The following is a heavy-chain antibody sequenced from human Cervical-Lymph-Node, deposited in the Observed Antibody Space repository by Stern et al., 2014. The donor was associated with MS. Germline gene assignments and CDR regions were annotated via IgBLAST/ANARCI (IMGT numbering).Heavy chain of an antibody. Sequence: QVQLVQSGGGVVQPGRSPRLTCTVSGFTFSSYGMHWVRQAPGKGLEWVSVISYDGSDTYYAESVKGRFTISRDNTKNTLYLEMRRLRREDTAVYYCVKRGITEVRGVRLGDYWGPGTLVIVSS. D-gene: IGHD3-10*01. CDR2: ISYDGSDT. CDR3: VKRGITEVRGVRLGDY. J-gene: IGHJ4*02. CDR1: GFTFSSYG. V-gene: IGHV3-30*18.